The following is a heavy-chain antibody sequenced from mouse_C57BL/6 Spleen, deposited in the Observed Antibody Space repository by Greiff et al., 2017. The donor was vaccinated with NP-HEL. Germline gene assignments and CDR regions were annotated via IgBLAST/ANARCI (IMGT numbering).Heavy chain of an antibody. CDR2: ISSGGDYI. D-gene: IGHD6-1*01. J-gene: IGHJ3*01. Sequence: EVQRVESGEGLVKPGGSLKLSCAASGFTFSSYAMTWVRQTPEKRLEWVAYISSGGDYIYYSDTVKGRFTISRDNARNTLYLQMSSLKSEDTAMYYCTRDSSYVHGAYWGQGTLVTVSA. CDR1: GFTFSSYA. V-gene: IGHV5-9-1*02. CDR3: TRDSSYVHGAY.